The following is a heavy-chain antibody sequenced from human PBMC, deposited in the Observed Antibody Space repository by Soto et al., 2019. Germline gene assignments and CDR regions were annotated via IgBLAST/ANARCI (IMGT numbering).Heavy chain of an antibody. V-gene: IGHV3-74*01. J-gene: IGHJ6*02. CDR2: INGDGRST. D-gene: IGHD1-26*01. Sequence: PGGFLRVSCAASGFTFSNYWMHWVRQAPGKGLVWVSRINGDGRSTSYADSVKGRFTISRDNAKNTLYLQMNSLRAEDTAVYYCVRGAASYRGIAGSMEVWGQGATVTVSS. CDR3: VRGAASYRGIAGSMEV. CDR1: GFTFSNYW.